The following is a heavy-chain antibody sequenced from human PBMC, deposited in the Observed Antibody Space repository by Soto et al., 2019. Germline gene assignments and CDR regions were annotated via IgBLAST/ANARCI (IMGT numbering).Heavy chain of an antibody. D-gene: IGHD5-12*01. CDR3: TKGGYDLIYYFGMDV. J-gene: IGHJ6*02. Sequence: EVQLIESGGGWVQPGTSLRVSCAASGFTFHEYAMHWVRQAPGKGLEWVSGISSDGDTIAYADSVQGRFTVFRDNAKISLYLQMNCLRAEDTALYYCTKGGYDLIYYFGMDVWGQGTTVTVSS. CDR1: GFTFHEYA. CDR2: ISSDGDTI. V-gene: IGHV3-9*01.